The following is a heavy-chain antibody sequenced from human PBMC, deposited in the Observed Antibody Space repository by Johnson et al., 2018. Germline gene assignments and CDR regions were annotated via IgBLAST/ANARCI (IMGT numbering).Heavy chain of an antibody. V-gene: IGHV3-21*01. CDR3: ARDGPRGEVTMVRGGGYFDY. CDR1: GLTFSSFS. Sequence: VQLVQSGGGLVKPGGSLRLSCAASGLTFSSFSMNWVRQAPGKGLEWVSSISSSSTYIYYADSVKGRFTLSRDNAKNSLFLKMNSLRAEETAVDYCARDGPRGEVTMVRGGGYFDYWGQGTLVTVSS. J-gene: IGHJ4*02. D-gene: IGHD3-10*01. CDR2: ISSSSTYI.